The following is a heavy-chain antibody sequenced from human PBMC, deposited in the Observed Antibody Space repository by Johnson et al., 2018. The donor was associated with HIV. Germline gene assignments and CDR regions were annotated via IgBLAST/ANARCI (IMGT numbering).Heavy chain of an antibody. V-gene: IGHV3-33*08. D-gene: IGHD1-26*01. Sequence: QVQLMESGGGVVQPGRSLRLSCAASGFTFRSHGMHWVRQAPGRGLEWVAVIWYDGSNKYYADSVKGRFTISRDNSKNTLNLQMNSLRAEDTAVYYCAREGIVGATDDAFDIWGQGTMVTVSS. CDR3: AREGIVGATDDAFDI. J-gene: IGHJ3*02. CDR1: GFTFRSHG. CDR2: IWYDGSNK.